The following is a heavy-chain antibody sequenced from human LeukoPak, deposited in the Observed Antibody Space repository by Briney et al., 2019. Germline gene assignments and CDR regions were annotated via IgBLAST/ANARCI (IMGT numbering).Heavy chain of an antibody. CDR1: GFTFNLAW. CDR2: IKSKSDGGTT. CDR3: TSDGGSYYKSDDDSYYMDV. Sequence: PGGSLRLSCAASGFTFNLAWMSWVRQAPGKGLEWVGRIKSKSDGGTTDYAAPVKGRFTISRDDSKNTLSLQMNSLKTEDTAVYYCTSDGGSYYKSDDDSYYMDVWGKGTTVTVSS. V-gene: IGHV3-15*01. D-gene: IGHD1-26*01. J-gene: IGHJ6*03.